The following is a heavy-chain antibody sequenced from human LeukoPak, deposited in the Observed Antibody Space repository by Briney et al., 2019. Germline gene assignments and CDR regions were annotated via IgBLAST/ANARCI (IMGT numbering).Heavy chain of an antibody. CDR3: AIRTSRGVSGSSYFDC. Sequence: GASVKVSCKASGYTFSSYDINWVRHAAGQGPEWMGWMNPNSGNTAYAQNFQGRVIMTRNTSISTAYMELSSLRFEDTAVFYCAIRTSRGVSGSSYFDCWGQGALVTVSS. D-gene: IGHD3-10*01. CDR1: GYTFSSYD. J-gene: IGHJ4*02. V-gene: IGHV1-8*01. CDR2: MNPNSGNT.